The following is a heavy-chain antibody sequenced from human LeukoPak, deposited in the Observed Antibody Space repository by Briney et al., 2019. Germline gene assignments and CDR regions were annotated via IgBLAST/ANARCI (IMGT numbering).Heavy chain of an antibody. CDR3: ARGFDSSGYYFDY. CDR1: GGSFSVYY. V-gene: IGHV4-34*01. D-gene: IGHD3-22*01. J-gene: IGHJ4*02. Sequence: SETLSLTCAVYGGSFSVYYWSWIRQPPGKGLEWIGEINHSGSTNYNPSLKSRVTISVDTSKNQFSLKLSSVTAVDTAVYYCARGFDSSGYYFDYWGQGTLVTVSS. CDR2: INHSGST.